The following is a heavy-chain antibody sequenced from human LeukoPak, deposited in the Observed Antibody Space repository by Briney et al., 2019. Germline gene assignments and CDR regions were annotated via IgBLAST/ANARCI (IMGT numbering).Heavy chain of an antibody. CDR1: GFPLSSYA. J-gene: IGHJ4*02. Sequence: SGGSLRLSCVASGFPLSSYAMSWVRQGPGKGLEWVAATSSSDPGTYHADSVRGRFTISRDNSKNTLYLQMNRLRVEDAAVYYCARAPVTSCRGAFCYPFDYWGQGTLVTVSS. D-gene: IGHD2-15*01. CDR3: ARAPVTSCRGAFCYPFDY. CDR2: TSSSDPGT. V-gene: IGHV3-23*01.